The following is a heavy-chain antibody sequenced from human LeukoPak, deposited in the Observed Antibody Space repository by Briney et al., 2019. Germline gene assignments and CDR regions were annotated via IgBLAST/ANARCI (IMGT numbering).Heavy chain of an antibody. CDR3: ATAPNVASKLLDH. J-gene: IGHJ5*02. CDR1: GYTLTELS. D-gene: IGHD2-8*01. CDR2: FDPEDGET. Sequence: ASVKVSCKVSGYTLTELSMHWVRQAPGKGLEWMGGFDPEDGETIYAQKFQGRVTMTEDTSTDTAYVELSSLRSEDTAVYYCATAPNVASKLLDHWGQGTLVTVSS. V-gene: IGHV1-24*01.